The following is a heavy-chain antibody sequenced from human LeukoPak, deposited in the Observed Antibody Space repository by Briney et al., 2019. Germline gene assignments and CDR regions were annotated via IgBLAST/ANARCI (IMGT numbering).Heavy chain of an antibody. CDR3: AREYTLYRSGWFLDY. Sequence: KASETLSLTCAVSHDSSHSSIYYWGWVRQPPGKGLEWIGTIDYSGNTYYNPSLKSRATISTDTSRSQFSLNLSSVTAADTAVYYCAREYTLYRSGWFLDYWGQGTVVTVSS. J-gene: IGHJ4*02. CDR2: IDYSGNT. D-gene: IGHD6-19*01. CDR1: HDSSHSSIYY. V-gene: IGHV4-39*07.